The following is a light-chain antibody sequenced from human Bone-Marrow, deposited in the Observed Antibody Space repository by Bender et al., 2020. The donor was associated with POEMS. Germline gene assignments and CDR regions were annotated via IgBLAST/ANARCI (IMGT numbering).Light chain of an antibody. CDR1: SRDVGAYNY. Sequence: QSALTQPASVTGSPGQSITISCTGTSRDVGAYNYVSWYQQHPGEAPKLVIYDVSNRPSGVSNRFSGSKSGNTASLTISGLRAEDESDYYCSSYTSSNTLVFGTGTNVAVL. CDR2: DVS. J-gene: IGLJ1*01. V-gene: IGLV2-14*03. CDR3: SSYTSSNTLV.